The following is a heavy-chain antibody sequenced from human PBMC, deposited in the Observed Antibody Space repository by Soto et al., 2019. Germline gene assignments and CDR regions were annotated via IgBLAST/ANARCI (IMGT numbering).Heavy chain of an antibody. J-gene: IGHJ5*02. CDR1: GGTFSSYT. Sequence: QVQLVQSGAEVKKPGSSVKVSCKASGGTFSSYTISWVRQAPGQGLEWMARIIPILGIANYAQKFQGRVTITADKSTSTAYMELSSLRSEDTAVYYCARDRNVVVPAATAKNWFDPWGQGTLVTVSS. CDR2: IIPILGIA. D-gene: IGHD2-2*01. V-gene: IGHV1-69*08. CDR3: ARDRNVVVPAATAKNWFDP.